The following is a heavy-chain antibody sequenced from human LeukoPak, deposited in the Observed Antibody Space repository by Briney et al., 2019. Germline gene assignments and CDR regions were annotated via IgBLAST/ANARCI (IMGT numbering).Heavy chain of an antibody. V-gene: IGHV3-9*01. Sequence: GGSLRLSCAASGLTFDDYAMHWVRQAPGKGLGWVSGISWNSGSIGYADSVKGRFTISRDNAKNSLYLQMNSLRAEDTALYYCAKGGAVVVPAALDYWGQGTLVTVSS. CDR3: AKGGAVVVPAALDY. CDR1: GLTFDDYA. D-gene: IGHD2-2*01. CDR2: ISWNSGSI. J-gene: IGHJ4*02.